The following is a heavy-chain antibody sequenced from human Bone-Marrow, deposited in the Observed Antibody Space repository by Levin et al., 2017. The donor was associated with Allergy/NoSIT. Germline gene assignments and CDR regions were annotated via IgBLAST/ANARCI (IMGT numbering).Heavy chain of an antibody. V-gene: IGHV4-59*01. D-gene: IGHD3-16*01. CDR3: GRDRSSEVIRLGESGMDV. CDR2: ISYRGTT. J-gene: IGHJ6*02. CDR1: GGSINSYF. Sequence: SQTLSLTCTVSGGSINSYFWSWIRPPPGKGLEWIGHISYRGTTSYNPSLESRLTISLDTSKNHFSLKLSSVTAADTAVYYCGRDRSSEVIRLGESGMDVWGQGTTVTVSS.